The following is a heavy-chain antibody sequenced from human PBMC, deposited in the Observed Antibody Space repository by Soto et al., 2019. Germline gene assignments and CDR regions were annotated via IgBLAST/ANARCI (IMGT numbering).Heavy chain of an antibody. CDR3: ARVLRSGYLAYFYYDMDV. V-gene: IGHV5-51*01. D-gene: IGHD5-12*01. J-gene: IGHJ6*02. CDR1: GYSFTSYW. Sequence: PGESLKISSKGSGYSFTSYWIAWVRQMPGKGLEWMGIIYPVDSDTRYSPSFQGQVTISADKSLSTAYLQWSSLKASDTAMYYCARVLRSGYLAYFYYDMDVWGQGTKVTVSS. CDR2: IYPVDSDT.